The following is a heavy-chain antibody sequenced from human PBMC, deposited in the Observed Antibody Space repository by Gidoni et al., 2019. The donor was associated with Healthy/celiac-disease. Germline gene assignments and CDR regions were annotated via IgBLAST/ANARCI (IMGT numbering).Heavy chain of an antibody. CDR2: IYYSGST. J-gene: IGHJ4*02. CDR1: GGSISSGGYY. Sequence: QVQLQESGPGLVKPSQTLSLTCTVSGGSISSGGYYWSWIRQHPGKGLEWIGYIYYSGSTYYNPSLKSRVTISVDTSKNQFSLKLSSVTAADTAVYYCARGLGSWGSGYYYGIDYWGQGTLVTVSS. CDR3: ARGLGSWGSGYYYGIDY. D-gene: IGHD3-22*01. V-gene: IGHV4-31*03.